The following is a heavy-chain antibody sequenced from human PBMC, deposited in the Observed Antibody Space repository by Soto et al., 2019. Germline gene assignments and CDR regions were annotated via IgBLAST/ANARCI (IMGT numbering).Heavy chain of an antibody. J-gene: IGHJ3*01. CDR3: ARVCGGGFDV. Sequence: PSETLSLTCTVSGGSISSYYWSWIRQPPGKGLEWIGYIYYSGSTNYNPSLKSRVTISVDTSKNQFSLKLSSVTAADTAVYYCARVCGGGFDVWGKGTMVTVAS. V-gene: IGHV4-59*01. CDR1: GGSISSYY. D-gene: IGHD2-15*01. CDR2: IYYSGST.